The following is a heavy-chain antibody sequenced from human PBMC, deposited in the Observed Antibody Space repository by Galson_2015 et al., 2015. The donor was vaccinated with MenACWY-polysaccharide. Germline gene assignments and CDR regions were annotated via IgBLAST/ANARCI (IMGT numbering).Heavy chain of an antibody. CDR3: ARGYCGGGRCSRNY. CDR1: GFIFSSYW. D-gene: IGHD2-15*01. V-gene: IGHV3-7*01. Sequence: SLRLSCAASGFIFSSYWMNWVRQAPGKGLEWVADIKQDGSVTHYVDSVKGRFTISRDNAKNTLCLQMISLRADDTAVYYCARGYCGGGRCSRNYWGQGTLVTVSS. CDR2: IKQDGSVT. J-gene: IGHJ4*02.